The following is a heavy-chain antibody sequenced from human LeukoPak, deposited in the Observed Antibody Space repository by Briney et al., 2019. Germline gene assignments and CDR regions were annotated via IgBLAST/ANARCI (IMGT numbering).Heavy chain of an antibody. CDR3: AKGLAADGVRHGMDV. D-gene: IGHD6-25*01. V-gene: IGHV3-23*01. CDR1: GFSFSSDG. CDR2: IDNRGAGT. J-gene: IGHJ6*02. Sequence: GGSLRLSCAASGFSFSSDGMRCVRQSPGRGLEYVSSIDNRGAGTSYADSVKGRFTISRDNFRNTLYLQMNSLRDEDTAVYYSAKGLAADGVRHGMDVWGQGTTVTVSS.